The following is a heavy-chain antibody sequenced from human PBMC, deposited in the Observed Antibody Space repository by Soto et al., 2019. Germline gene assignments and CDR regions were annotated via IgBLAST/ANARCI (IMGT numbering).Heavy chain of an antibody. J-gene: IGHJ4*02. Sequence: ASVKVSCKASGYTFTSYYMHWVRQAPGQGLEWMGIINPSGGSTSYAQKFQGRVTMTRDTSTSTVYMELSSLRSEDTSVYYCASEHEGGIAAAGNFDYWGQGTLVTVSS. V-gene: IGHV1-46*01. D-gene: IGHD6-13*01. CDR3: ASEHEGGIAAAGNFDY. CDR2: INPSGGST. CDR1: GYTFTSYY.